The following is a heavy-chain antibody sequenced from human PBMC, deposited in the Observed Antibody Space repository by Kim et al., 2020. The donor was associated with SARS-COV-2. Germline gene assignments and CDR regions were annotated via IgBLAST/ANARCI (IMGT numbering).Heavy chain of an antibody. CDR1: GFTFSGSA. Sequence: GGSLRLSCAASGFTFSGSAMHWVRQASGKGLEWVGRIRSKANSYATAYAASVKGRFTISRDDSKNTAYLQMNSLKTEDTAVYYCTSPGPVLRYFDWFGPEKHDDAFDIWGQGTMVTVSS. CDR3: TSPGPVLRYFDWFGPEKHDDAFDI. D-gene: IGHD3-9*01. CDR2: IRSKANSYAT. V-gene: IGHV3-73*01. J-gene: IGHJ3*02.